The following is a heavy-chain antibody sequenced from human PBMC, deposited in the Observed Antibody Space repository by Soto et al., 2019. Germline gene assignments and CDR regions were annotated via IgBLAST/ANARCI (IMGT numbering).Heavy chain of an antibody. CDR2: IYYSGST. D-gene: IGHD6-19*01. V-gene: IGHV4-59*01. CDR1: GGSISSYY. CDR3: AGGRIAVAGTVDY. Sequence: SETLSLTCTVSGGSISSYYWSWIRQPPGKGLEWIGYIYYSGSTNYNPSLKSRVTISVDTSKNQFSLKLSSVTAADTAVYYCAGGRIAVAGTVDYWGQGTLVTVSS. J-gene: IGHJ4*02.